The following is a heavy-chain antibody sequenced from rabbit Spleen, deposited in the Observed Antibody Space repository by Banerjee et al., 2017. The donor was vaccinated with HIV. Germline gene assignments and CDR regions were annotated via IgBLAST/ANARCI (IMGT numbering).Heavy chain of an antibody. Sequence: QSLEESGGGLVQPEGSLTLTCTASGFSFSSNYYMCWVRQAPGKGLEWIGCIYTGSGDTAYASWATGRFTVSKTSSTTVTLQLNSLTAADTATYFCARGSAAMTMVIIGYYLSLWGPGTLVTVS. D-gene: IGHD2-1*01. V-gene: IGHV1S40*01. CDR3: ARGSAAMTMVIIGYYLSL. CDR2: IYTGSGDT. CDR1: GFSFSSNYY. J-gene: IGHJ6*01.